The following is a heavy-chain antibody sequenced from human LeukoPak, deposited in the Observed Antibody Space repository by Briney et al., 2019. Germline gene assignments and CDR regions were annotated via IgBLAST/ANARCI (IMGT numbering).Heavy chain of an antibody. V-gene: IGHV4-39*01. J-gene: IGHJ2*01. Sequence: SETLSLTCTVSGGSISSSSYYWGWIRQPPGKWLEWIGSIYYSGSTYYNPSLKSRVTISVDTSKNQYSLTLSSVTAADTAVYYCATYDSSGYYPYWYFDLWGRGTLVTVSS. CDR2: IYYSGST. CDR3: ATYDSSGYYPYWYFDL. CDR1: GGSISSSSYY. D-gene: IGHD3-22*01.